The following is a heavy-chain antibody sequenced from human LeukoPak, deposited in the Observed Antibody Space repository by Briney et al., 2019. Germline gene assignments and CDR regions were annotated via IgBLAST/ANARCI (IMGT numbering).Heavy chain of an antibody. CDR2: INHSGST. CDR3: ARYAYSSGYYYLDY. J-gene: IGHJ4*02. Sequence: SETLSLTCAVYGGSFSGYYWSWIRQPPGKGLEWIGEINHSGSTNYNPSLKSRVTISVDTSKNQFSLKLSSVTAADTAVYYCARYAYSSGYYYLDYWGQGTLVTVSS. D-gene: IGHD3-22*01. CDR1: GGSFSGYY. V-gene: IGHV4-34*01.